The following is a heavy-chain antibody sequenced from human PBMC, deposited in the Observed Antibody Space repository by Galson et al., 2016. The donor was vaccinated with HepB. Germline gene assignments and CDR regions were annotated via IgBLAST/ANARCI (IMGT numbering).Heavy chain of an antibody. Sequence: SLRLSCAASGSTVSSHYMSWVRQAPGKGLEWVSIIFNGGETFYADSVKGRFTTSRDSSKNTVYLQMNNLRVDDTAVYYCVTDHGPSGWLNWGQGTLVTVSS. J-gene: IGHJ1*01. CDR3: VTDHGPSGWLN. D-gene: IGHD6-19*01. CDR2: IFNGGET. CDR1: GSTVSSHY. V-gene: IGHV3-53*01.